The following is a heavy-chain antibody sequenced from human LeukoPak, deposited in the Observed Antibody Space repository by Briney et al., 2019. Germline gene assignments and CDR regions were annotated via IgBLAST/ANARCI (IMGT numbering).Heavy chain of an antibody. Sequence: GESLKISCKASGYTFTGYYMHWVRQAPGQGLEWMGRINPNSGGTNYAQKFQGRVTMTRDTSISTAYMELSRLRSDDTAVYYCARELSLRDGYNKQLGYWGQGTLVTVSS. V-gene: IGHV1-2*06. CDR3: ARELSLRDGYNKQLGY. J-gene: IGHJ4*02. CDR2: INPNSGGT. D-gene: IGHD5-24*01. CDR1: GYTFTGYY.